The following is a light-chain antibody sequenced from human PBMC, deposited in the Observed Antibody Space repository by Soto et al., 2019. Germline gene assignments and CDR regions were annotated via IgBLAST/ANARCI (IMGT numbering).Light chain of an antibody. CDR2: AAY. V-gene: IGKV3D-20*02. J-gene: IGKJ4*01. Sequence: EIVLTQSPGTLSLSPGERATLSCRASQSVTSTYLAWYQQRPGQAPRLLIYAAYSRATGIPDRFSGSGSGTDFTLTISRLEPEDFAVYYCQQRSNWPLLTFGGGTKVDIK. CDR1: QSVTSTY. CDR3: QQRSNWPLLT.